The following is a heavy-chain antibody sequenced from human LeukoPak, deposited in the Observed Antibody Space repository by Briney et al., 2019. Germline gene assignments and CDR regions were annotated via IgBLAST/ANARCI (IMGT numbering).Heavy chain of an antibody. CDR2: ISSSGDST. V-gene: IGHV3-11*01. J-gene: IGHJ4*02. CDR1: GFTFSDYY. CDR3: AKAPVTSCRGAYCYPFDS. D-gene: IGHD2-21*01. Sequence: GGSLRLSCAASGFTFSDYYMSWIRQAPGKGLEWVSYISSSGDSTYYADSVKGRFTISRDNSKNTLYLQMNSLRAEDAAVYFCAKAPVTSCRGAYCYPFDSWGQGTLVTVSS.